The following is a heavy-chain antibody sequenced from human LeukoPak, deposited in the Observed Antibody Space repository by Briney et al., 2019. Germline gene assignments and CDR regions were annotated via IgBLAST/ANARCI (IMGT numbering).Heavy chain of an antibody. V-gene: IGHV4-30-4*08. J-gene: IGHJ3*02. CDR2: IYYSGST. CDR3: ARVYDSSGYYFFDI. Sequence: SETLSLTCTVSGGSISSGDYYWSWIRQPPGKGLEWIGYIYYSGSTYYNPSLKSRVTISVDTCKNQFSLKLSSVTAADTAVYYCARVYDSSGYYFFDIWGQGTMVTVSS. CDR1: GGSISSGDYY. D-gene: IGHD3-22*01.